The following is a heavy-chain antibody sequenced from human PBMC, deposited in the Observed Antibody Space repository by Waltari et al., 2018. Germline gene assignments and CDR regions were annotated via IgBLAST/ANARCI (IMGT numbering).Heavy chain of an antibody. CDR2: IYTSGST. J-gene: IGHJ5*02. CDR3: ARDLSTSSSSWFDP. Sequence: QVQLQESGPGLVKPSQTLSLTCTVSGGSISSGSYYWSWIRQPAGKGLEWIGRIYTSGSTNYNPSLKSRVTISVDTSKNQFSLKLSSVTAADTAVYYCARDLSTSSSSWFDPWGQGTLVTVSS. CDR1: GGSISSGSYY. V-gene: IGHV4-61*02. D-gene: IGHD6-6*01.